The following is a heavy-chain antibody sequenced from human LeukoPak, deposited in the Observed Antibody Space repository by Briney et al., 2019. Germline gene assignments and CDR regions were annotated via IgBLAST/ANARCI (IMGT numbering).Heavy chain of an antibody. J-gene: IGHJ4*02. CDR3: ARVGATGTTSPFDY. CDR1: GYTFTAYY. Sequence: ASVKVSCKASGYTFTAYYMHWVRQAPGQGLEWMGWINPNSGDTNYAQKLQGRVTMTRDTSISTAYMELTRLRSDDTAVYYCARVGATGTTSPFDYWGQGTLVTVSS. D-gene: IGHD1-1*01. V-gene: IGHV1-2*02. CDR2: INPNSGDT.